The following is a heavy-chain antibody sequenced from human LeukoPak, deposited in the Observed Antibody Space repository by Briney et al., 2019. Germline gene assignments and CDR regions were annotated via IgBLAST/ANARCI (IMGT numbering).Heavy chain of an antibody. Sequence: GGSLRLSCAASGFTFSRYWMHWVRQAPGKGLVWVSRISSDGSNIGYAGSVKGRFTISRDNAKNTLYLQMSSLRVEDTAVYYCAITGGPTVTAFDLWGQGILVTVSS. CDR2: ISSDGSNI. CDR1: GFTFSRYW. D-gene: IGHD4-17*01. V-gene: IGHV3-74*01. CDR3: AITGGPTVTAFDL. J-gene: IGHJ4*02.